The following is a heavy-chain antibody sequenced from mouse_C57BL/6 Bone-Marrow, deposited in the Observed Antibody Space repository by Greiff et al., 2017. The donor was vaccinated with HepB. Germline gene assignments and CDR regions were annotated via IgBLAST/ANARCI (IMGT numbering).Heavy chain of an antibody. CDR2: ISSSGSYT. CDR3: ARRWLPPFAY. J-gene: IGHJ3*01. D-gene: IGHD2-2*01. CDR1: GFTFSSYG. V-gene: IGHV5-6*01. Sequence: EVKLVESGGDLVKPGGSLKLSCAASGFTFSSYGMSWVRQTPDKRLEWVATISSSGSYTYYPDSVKGRFTISRDNAKNTLYLQMSSLKSEDTAMYYCARRWLPPFAYWGQGTLVTVSA.